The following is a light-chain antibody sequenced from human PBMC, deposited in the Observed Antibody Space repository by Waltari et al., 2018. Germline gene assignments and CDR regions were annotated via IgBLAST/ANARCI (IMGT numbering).Light chain of an antibody. Sequence: ELVLTQSPGTLSLSPGERATLSCRASQSISDTYLGGYQQRPGQAPRLLIYGASGRAAGIPDRFSGSGSGTDFTLTISRLEPEDFAVYYCHHYGSSPQGTFGPGTRVDI. CDR1: QSISDTY. CDR2: GAS. CDR3: HHYGSSPQGT. V-gene: IGKV3-20*01. J-gene: IGKJ3*01.